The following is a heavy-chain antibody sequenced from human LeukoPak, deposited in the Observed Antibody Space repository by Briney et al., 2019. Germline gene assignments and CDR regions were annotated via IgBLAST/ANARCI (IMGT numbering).Heavy chain of an antibody. CDR1: GFTSSSYG. J-gene: IGHJ4*02. Sequence: PGRSLRLSCAASGFTSSSYGVHWVRQAPGKGLEWVAVIWHDGSNKNYADSVKGRFTISRDNSKNTLYLQMDSLRAEDTAVYYCTRDVGSSPFDHWGQGTLVTVSS. V-gene: IGHV3-33*01. CDR3: TRDVGSSPFDH. D-gene: IGHD6-13*01. CDR2: IWHDGSNK.